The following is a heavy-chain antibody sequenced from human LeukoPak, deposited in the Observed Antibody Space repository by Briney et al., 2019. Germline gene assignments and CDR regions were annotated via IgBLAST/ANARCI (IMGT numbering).Heavy chain of an antibody. CDR1: GGTFSRDA. Sequence: GSSVKVSCKASGGTFSRDAICWVRQAPGQGLEWMGEIIPMFGTTNYAQKFQGRLTITADESTSTAYMELSSLRSEDTAVYYCARTYYYDSSGYYFDYWGQGTLVTVSS. J-gene: IGHJ4*02. CDR2: IIPMFGTT. CDR3: ARTYYYDSSGYYFDY. V-gene: IGHV1-69*01. D-gene: IGHD3-22*01.